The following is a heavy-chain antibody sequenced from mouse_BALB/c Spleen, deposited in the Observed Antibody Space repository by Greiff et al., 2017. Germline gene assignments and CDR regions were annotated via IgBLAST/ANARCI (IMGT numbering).Heavy chain of an antibody. CDR2: ISSGRSTI. CDR1: GFTFSSFG. J-gene: IGHJ2*01. V-gene: IGHV5-17*02. CDR3: ARWGDYYYFDY. Sequence: EVQGVESGGGLVQPGGSRKLSCAASGFTFSSFGMHWVRQAPEKGLEWVAYISSGRSTIYYADTGKGRFTISRDNPKNTLFLQMTSLRSEDTAMYYCARWGDYYYFDYWGQGTTLTVSA. D-gene: IGHD2-13*01.